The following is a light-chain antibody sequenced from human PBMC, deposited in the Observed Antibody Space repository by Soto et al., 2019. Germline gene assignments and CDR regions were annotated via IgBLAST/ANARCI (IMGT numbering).Light chain of an antibody. J-gene: IGLJ1*01. V-gene: IGLV1-44*01. CDR2: NDD. Sequence: QSVLTQSPSASGTPGQRITIYCSGSTSSIGSNAVNWYQQFPGTAPTFLIYNDDQRPSGVPDRFSGSKSGTSASLAITGLQAEDEADYYCQSYDSSLSGYVFGTGTKVTVL. CDR3: QSYDSSLSGYV. CDR1: TSSIGSNA.